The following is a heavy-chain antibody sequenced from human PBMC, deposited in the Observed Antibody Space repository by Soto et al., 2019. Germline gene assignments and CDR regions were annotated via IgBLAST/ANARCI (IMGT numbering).Heavy chain of an antibody. CDR2: IYYTGST. Sequence: QVQLQESGPGLVKPSETLSLTCTVAGGSISSYYWSWIRQPPGKGLEWIGYIYYTGSTNYNPSLKSRGTISVDTSKNQFSLKLSSVAAADTAVYYCAGAWGEAFDFWGQGTLVTVSS. V-gene: IGHV4-59*01. D-gene: IGHD3-16*01. CDR1: GGSISSYY. J-gene: IGHJ4*02. CDR3: AGAWGEAFDF.